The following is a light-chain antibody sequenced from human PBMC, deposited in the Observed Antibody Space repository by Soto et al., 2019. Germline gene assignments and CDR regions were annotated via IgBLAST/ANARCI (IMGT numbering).Light chain of an antibody. Sequence: EIVLTQSPGTLSLSPGERATLSCMASQRVSSSYLAWYQQKPGQAPRLLIYGASTRATGIPDRFSGSGSGTDFTLTISRLEPEDFAVDFCQRYGSSPPFTFGQGTKVDI. V-gene: IGKV3-20*01. CDR3: QRYGSSPPFT. CDR2: GAS. CDR1: QRVSSSY. J-gene: IGKJ2*01.